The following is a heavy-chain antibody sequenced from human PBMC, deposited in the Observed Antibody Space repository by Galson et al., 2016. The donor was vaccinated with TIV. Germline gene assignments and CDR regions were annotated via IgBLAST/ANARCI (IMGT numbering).Heavy chain of an antibody. Sequence: SLRLSCAASGFTFSSYAMHWVRQAPGKGLEWVSGIVGTGGTTYYADSVKGRFSISRDNSKNTLYLQMDSLRGEDTALYYCTRRKNYGGDAFYLWGQGTLVTVSS. CDR2: IVGTGGTT. CDR3: TRRKNYGGDAFYL. CDR1: GFTFSSYA. V-gene: IGHV3-23*01. D-gene: IGHD4-23*01. J-gene: IGHJ3*01.